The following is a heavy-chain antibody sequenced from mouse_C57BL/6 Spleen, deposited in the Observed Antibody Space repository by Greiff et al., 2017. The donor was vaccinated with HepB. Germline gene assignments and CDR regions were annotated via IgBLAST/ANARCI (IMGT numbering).Heavy chain of an antibody. CDR1: GFTFSSYT. V-gene: IGHV5-9*01. J-gene: IGHJ2*01. D-gene: IGHD1-1*01. CDR3: ARRYGSSHFDY. Sequence: EVKLVESGGGLVKPGGSLKLSCAASGFTFSSYTMSWVRQTPEKRLEWVATISGGGGNTYYPDSVKGRFTISRDNAKNTLYLQMSSLRSEDTALYYCARRYGSSHFDYWGQGTTLTVSS. CDR2: ISGGGGNT.